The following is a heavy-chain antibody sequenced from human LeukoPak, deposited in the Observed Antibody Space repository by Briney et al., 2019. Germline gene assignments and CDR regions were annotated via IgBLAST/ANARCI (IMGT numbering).Heavy chain of an antibody. CDR2: IYYSGST. Sequence: SETLSLTCTVSGGSISSSSYYWGWIRQPPGKGLEWMGSIYYSGSTYYNPSLKSRVTISVDTSKNQFSLKLSSVTAADTAVYYCARGVPGYFNTSGYYYDYWGQGTLVTVSS. CDR3: ARGVPGYFNTSGYYYDY. V-gene: IGHV4-39*07. D-gene: IGHD3-22*01. J-gene: IGHJ4*02. CDR1: GGSISSSSYY.